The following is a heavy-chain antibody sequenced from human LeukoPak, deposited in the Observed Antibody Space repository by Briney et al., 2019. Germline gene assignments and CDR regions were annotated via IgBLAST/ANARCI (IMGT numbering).Heavy chain of an antibody. V-gene: IGHV3-23*01. J-gene: IGHJ4*02. CDR2: ITGSGGST. CDR3: AKDYYVSGSYRHFDY. Sequence: GGSLRLSCAASGFTFSSYAMSWVRQAPGKGLEWVSAITGSGGSTYYADSVKGRFTISRGNSKNTLYVQMNSLRAEDTAVYYCAKDYYVSGSYRHFDYWGQGTLVTVSS. D-gene: IGHD3-10*01. CDR1: GFTFSSYA.